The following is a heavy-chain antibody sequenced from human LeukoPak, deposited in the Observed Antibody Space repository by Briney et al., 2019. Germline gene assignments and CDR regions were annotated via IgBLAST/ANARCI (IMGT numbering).Heavy chain of an antibody. D-gene: IGHD3-16*01. CDR1: GGSFTGYY. CDR3: ARDRGAFPVRQHAFDI. V-gene: IGHV4-34*01. Sequence: PSETLSLTCVVYGGSFTGYYWSWIRQPPGKGLEWIGEINHSGSTNYNPSLKSRVTISVDTSKNQFSLKLSSVTAADTAVYYCARDRGAFPVRQHAFDIWGQGTMVTVSS. CDR2: INHSGST. J-gene: IGHJ3*02.